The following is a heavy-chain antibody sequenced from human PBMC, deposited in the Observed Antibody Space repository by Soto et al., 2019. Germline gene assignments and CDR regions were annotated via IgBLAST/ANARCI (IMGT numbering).Heavy chain of an antibody. J-gene: IGHJ4*02. CDR2: IYYSGST. V-gene: IGHV4-61*01. CDR1: GGSVSSGSYY. CDR3: ARVGSSGWFDY. Sequence: KASETLSLTCTVSGGSVSSGSYYWSWIRQPPGKGLEWIGYIYYSGSTNYNPSLKSRVTISVDTSKNQFSLKLSSVTAADTAVYYCARVGSSGWFDYWGQGTLVTVSS. D-gene: IGHD6-19*01.